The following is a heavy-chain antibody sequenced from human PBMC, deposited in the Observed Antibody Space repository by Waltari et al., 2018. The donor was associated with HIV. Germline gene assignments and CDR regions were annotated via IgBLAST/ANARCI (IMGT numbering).Heavy chain of an antibody. CDR1: GYTFTNLG. CDR3: ARFFPTATTTGWYLDL. Sequence: QVHLVQSGAELKKTGASVKLSCKASGYTFTNLGITWVRQAPGQGLEWMGWFNSYNGDTKYAQKFQDRVTMTTDTSTSTAYMELRSLRSDDTAVYYCARFFPTATTTGWYLDLWGPGTLVTMSS. CDR2: FNSYNGDT. J-gene: IGHJ2*01. D-gene: IGHD4-17*01. V-gene: IGHV1-18*01.